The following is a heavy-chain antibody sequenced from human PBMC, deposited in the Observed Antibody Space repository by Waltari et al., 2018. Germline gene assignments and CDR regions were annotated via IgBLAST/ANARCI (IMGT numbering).Heavy chain of an antibody. Sequence: QVQLQESGPGLVKSSQTLSLTCTVSGGSISSGDHYWNWIRQSPGKGLEWIGYVFYTGSTYYNPSLKSRLNIPVDTSKSQFTLSLYSVTAADTAVYYCARDRGPGEYYYGMDVWGQGTTVIVSS. CDR2: VFYTGST. J-gene: IGHJ6*02. CDR3: ARDRGPGEYYYGMDV. CDR1: GGSISSGDHY. D-gene: IGHD2-15*01. V-gene: IGHV4-30-4*01.